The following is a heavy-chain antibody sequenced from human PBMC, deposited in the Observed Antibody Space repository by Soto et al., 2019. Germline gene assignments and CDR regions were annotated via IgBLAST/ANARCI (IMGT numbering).Heavy chain of an antibody. CDR1: GYTFTSYG. Sequence: GASVKVSCKASGYTFTSYGISWVRQAPGQGLEWMGWISAYNGNTNYAQKLQGRVTMTTDTSTSTAYMELRSLRSDDTAVYYCARATRKAVVAGRRLDYWGQGTLVTVSS. J-gene: IGHJ4*02. V-gene: IGHV1-18*01. D-gene: IGHD6-19*01. CDR3: ARATRKAVVAGRRLDY. CDR2: ISAYNGNT.